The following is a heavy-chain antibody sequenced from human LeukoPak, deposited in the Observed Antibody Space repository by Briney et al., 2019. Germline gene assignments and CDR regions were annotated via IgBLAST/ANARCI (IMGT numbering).Heavy chain of an antibody. CDR1: GFTVSSNS. CDR3: ARRAGDYSHPYDY. J-gene: IGHJ4*02. V-gene: IGHV3-53*01. D-gene: IGHD3-22*01. Sequence: GGSLRLSCTVSGFTVSSNSMSWVRQAPGKGLEWVSFIYSGGSTQYSDSVKGRFTISRDNSKNTLYLQMNSRRAEDTAVYYCARRAGDYSHPYDYWGQGTLVTVSS. CDR2: IYSGGST.